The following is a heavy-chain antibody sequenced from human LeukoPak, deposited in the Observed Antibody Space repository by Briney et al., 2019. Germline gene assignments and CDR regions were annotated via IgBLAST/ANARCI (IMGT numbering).Heavy chain of an antibody. D-gene: IGHD3-10*01. CDR3: AKGYGSGSYSYYFDY. J-gene: IGHJ4*02. V-gene: IGHV3-33*06. Sequence: GGSLRLSCAASGFTFSSYGMHWVRQAPGKGLEWVAVIWYDGSNKYYAGSVKGRFTISRDNSKNTLYLQMNSLRAEDTAVYYCAKGYGSGSYSYYFDYWGQGTLVTVSS. CDR2: IWYDGSNK. CDR1: GFTFSSYG.